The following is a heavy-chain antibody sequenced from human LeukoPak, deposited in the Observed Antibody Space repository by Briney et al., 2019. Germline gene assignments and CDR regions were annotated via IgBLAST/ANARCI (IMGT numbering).Heavy chain of an antibody. V-gene: IGHV4-59*01. CDR3: AAGDKRPIQLDF. D-gene: IGHD1-1*01. CDR2: ILYSGST. CDR1: GGSIRSYY. Sequence: SETLSLTCTVSGGSIRSYYCTWIRQSPGKGLEWIGYILYSGSTDSNPSLKGRVTVSVDTSKNQFSLKLTSVTAADTAVYYCAAGDKRPIQLDFWGQGTLVTVSS. J-gene: IGHJ4*02.